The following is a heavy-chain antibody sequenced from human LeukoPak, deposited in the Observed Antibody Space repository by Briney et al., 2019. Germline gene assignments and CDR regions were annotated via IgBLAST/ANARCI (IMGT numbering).Heavy chain of an antibody. CDR3: ARVWLSNSADQYFDY. CDR1: GYSISSGYY. D-gene: IGHD4-23*01. CDR2: IYHSGST. J-gene: IGHJ4*02. Sequence: SETLSLTCTVSGYSISSGYYWGWIRQPPGKGLEWIGSIYHSGSTYYNPSLKSRVTISVDTSKNQFSLKLSSVTAADTAVYYCARVWLSNSADQYFDYWGQGTLVTVSS. V-gene: IGHV4-38-2*02.